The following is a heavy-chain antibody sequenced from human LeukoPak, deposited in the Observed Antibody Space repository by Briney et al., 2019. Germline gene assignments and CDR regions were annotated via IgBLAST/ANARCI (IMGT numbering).Heavy chain of an antibody. CDR2: IYTSGST. CDR3: ARDLAYGSGMGYFDY. J-gene: IGHJ4*02. Sequence: PSETLSLTCTVSGGSISSYYWSWIRQPAGKGLEWIGRIYTSGSTNYNPSLKSRVTMSVDTSKNQFSLKPSSVTAADTAVYYCARDLAYGSGMGYFDYWGQGTLVTVSS. CDR1: GGSISSYY. D-gene: IGHD3-10*01. V-gene: IGHV4-4*07.